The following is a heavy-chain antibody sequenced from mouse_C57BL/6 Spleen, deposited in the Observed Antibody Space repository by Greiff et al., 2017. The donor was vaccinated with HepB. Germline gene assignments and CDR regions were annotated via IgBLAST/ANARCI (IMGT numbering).Heavy chain of an antibody. J-gene: IGHJ2*01. Sequence: EVQGVESGGGLVQPGGSLKLSCAASGFTFSSYGMSWVRQTPDKRLELVATINSNGGSTYYPDSVKGRFTISRDSAKNTLYLQMSSLKSEDTAMYYCARMARTINWGQGTTLTGSS. V-gene: IGHV5-6-3*01. CDR1: GFTFSSYG. CDR2: INSNGGST. CDR3: ARMARTIN.